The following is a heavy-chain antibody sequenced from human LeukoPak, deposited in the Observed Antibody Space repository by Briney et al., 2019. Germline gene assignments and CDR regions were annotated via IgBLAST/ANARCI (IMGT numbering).Heavy chain of an antibody. Sequence: PGGSLRLSCAASGFTFSSYSMNWVRQAPGKGLEWVSSISSSSSYIYYADSVKGRFTISRDNAKNSLYLQMNSLRAEDTAVYYCARDTRIAARPPDYWGQGTLVTVSS. CDR1: GFTFSSYS. J-gene: IGHJ4*02. V-gene: IGHV3-21*01. CDR2: ISSSSSYI. CDR3: ARDTRIAARPPDY. D-gene: IGHD6-6*01.